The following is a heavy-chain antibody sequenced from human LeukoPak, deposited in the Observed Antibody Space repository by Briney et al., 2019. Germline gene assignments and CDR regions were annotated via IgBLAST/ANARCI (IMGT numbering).Heavy chain of an antibody. CDR2: IYYSGGT. V-gene: IGHV4-39*01. CDR1: GGSISSSSYY. CDR3: ARGDSSGYAGKFQH. D-gene: IGHD3-22*01. J-gene: IGHJ1*01. Sequence: SETLSLTCTVSGGSISSSSYYWGWIRQPPGKGLEWIGSIYYSGGTYYNPSLKSRVTISVDTSKNQFSLKLSSVTAADTAVYYCARGDSSGYAGKFQHWGQGTLVTVSS.